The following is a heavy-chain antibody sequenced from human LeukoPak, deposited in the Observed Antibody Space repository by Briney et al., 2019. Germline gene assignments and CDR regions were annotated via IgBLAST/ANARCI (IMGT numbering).Heavy chain of an antibody. D-gene: IGHD3-22*01. V-gene: IGHV4-34*01. CDR2: INHSGST. J-gene: IGHJ4*02. CDR1: GGSFSGYY. Sequence: KPSETLSLTCAVYGGSFSGYYWSWIRQPPGKGLEWIGEINHSGSTNYNPSLKSRVTISVATSKNQFSLKLSSVTAADTAVYYCARGYYDSSGYDYWGQGTLVTVSS. CDR3: ARGYYDSSGYDY.